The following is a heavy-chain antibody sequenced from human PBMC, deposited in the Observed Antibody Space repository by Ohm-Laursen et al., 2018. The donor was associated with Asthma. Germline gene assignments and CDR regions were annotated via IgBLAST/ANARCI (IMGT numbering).Heavy chain of an antibody. CDR2: IIPIFGTA. J-gene: IGHJ4*02. CDR3: AKSDDEGDILTGYPIDY. CDR1: GGTFSSYA. Sequence: SSVKVSCKASGGTFSSYAISWVRQAPGQGLEWMGGIIPIFGTANYAQKFQGRVTITADESTSTAYMELSSLRAEDTAVYYCAKSDDEGDILTGYPIDYWGQGTLVTVSS. V-gene: IGHV1-69*01. D-gene: IGHD3-9*01.